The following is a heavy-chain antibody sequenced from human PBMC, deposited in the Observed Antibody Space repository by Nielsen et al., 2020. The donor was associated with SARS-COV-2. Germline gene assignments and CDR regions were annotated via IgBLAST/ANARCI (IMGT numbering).Heavy chain of an antibody. D-gene: IGHD4-17*01. Sequence: SETLSLTCAVSGGSISSGGYSWSWIRQPPGKGLEWIGYIYHSGSTYYNPSLKSRVTISVDKSKNQFSLMLTSVTAADTAIYYCARETTVTLGYWGQGTLVTVSS. CDR3: ARETTVTLGY. J-gene: IGHJ4*02. V-gene: IGHV4-30-2*01. CDR2: IYHSGST. CDR1: GGSISSGGYS.